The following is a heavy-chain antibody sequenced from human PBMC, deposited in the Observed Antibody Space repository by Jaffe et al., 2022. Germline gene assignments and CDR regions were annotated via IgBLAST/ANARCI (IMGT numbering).Heavy chain of an antibody. D-gene: IGHD6-19*01. CDR2: ISWNSGSI. Sequence: EVQLVESGGGLVQPGRSLRLSCAASGFTFDDYAMHWVRQAPGKGLEWVSGISWNSGSIGYADSVKGRFTISRDNAKNSLYLQMNSLRAEDTALYYCAKDSSGWLGVCSYWGQGTLVTVSS. CDR3: AKDSSGWLGVCSY. J-gene: IGHJ4*02. CDR1: GFTFDDYA. V-gene: IGHV3-9*01.